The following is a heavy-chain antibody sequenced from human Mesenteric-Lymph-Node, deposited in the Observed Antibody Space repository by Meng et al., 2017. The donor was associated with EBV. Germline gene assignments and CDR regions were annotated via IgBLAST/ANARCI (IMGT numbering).Heavy chain of an antibody. D-gene: IGHD1-14*01. CDR1: GFTVSDSY. CDR3: ARDRTSARTYYFDD. J-gene: IGHJ4*02. V-gene: IGHV3-53*01. CDR2: IYTGGIT. Sequence: EEALVEVGGGLIQPGGSLRLSCAASGFTVSDSYMSWVRQRPGKGLEWLSVIYTGGITYYADSVKGRFTISRDDSTNIVYLEMNTLRAEDTALYYCARDRTSARTYYFDDWGQGTLVTVSS.